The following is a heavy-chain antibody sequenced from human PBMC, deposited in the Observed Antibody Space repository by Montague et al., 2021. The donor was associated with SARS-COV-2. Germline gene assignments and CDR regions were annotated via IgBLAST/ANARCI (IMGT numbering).Heavy chain of an antibody. CDR2: INPGDSDT. CDR3: ARQPSNWYDP. Sequence: QSGAEVKLPGESLKISCKTSGYNFTRYWIGWVRQMPGKVLEWMGIINPGDSDTKYSPSFQGQVTISADKSIGTAYLQWSSLKTSDTAMYYCARQPSNWYDPWGQGTLVTVSS. V-gene: IGHV5-51*01. J-gene: IGHJ5*02. CDR1: GYNFTRYW.